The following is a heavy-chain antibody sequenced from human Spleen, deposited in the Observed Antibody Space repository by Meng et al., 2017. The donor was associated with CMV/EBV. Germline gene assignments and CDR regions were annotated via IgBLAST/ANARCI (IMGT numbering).Heavy chain of an antibody. Sequence: SGTLSLTCTVSGGSFIGYYWSWIRQSPGKGLEWIGEINHSGSTNYNPSLKSRVTISVDTSKTQFSLKLSSVTAADTAVYYCARSDFDCWGQGTLVTVSS. CDR3: ARSDFDC. J-gene: IGHJ4*02. CDR1: GGSFIGYY. CDR2: INHSGST. V-gene: IGHV4-34*01.